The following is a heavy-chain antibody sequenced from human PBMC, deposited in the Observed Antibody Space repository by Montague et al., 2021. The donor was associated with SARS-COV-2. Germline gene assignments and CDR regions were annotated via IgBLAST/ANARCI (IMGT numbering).Heavy chain of an antibody. Sequence: QSGAEVKKPGESLTISCKGSGYRFSSYWIGWVRRMSGKGLEWMGIIYPGDSDTRYSPSFQGQVTISADKSITTAYLQWSSLKASDTAMYYCARRFHGTYYFDYWGQGTLVTVSS. CDR3: ARRFHGTYYFDY. CDR2: IYPGDSDT. CDR1: GYRFSSYW. D-gene: IGHD1-14*01. J-gene: IGHJ4*02. V-gene: IGHV5-51*01.